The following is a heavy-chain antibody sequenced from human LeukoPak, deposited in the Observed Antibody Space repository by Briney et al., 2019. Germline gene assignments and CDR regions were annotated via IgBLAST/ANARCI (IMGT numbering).Heavy chain of an antibody. CDR2: ISSSSSYI. J-gene: IGHJ4*02. V-gene: IGHV3-21*01. D-gene: IGHD3-22*01. CDR3: ARVGYDSSGYLYY. Sequence: GGSLRLSCAASGFTFSSYSMNWVRQAPGKGLEWVSSISSSSSYIYYADSVKGRFTISRDNAKNSLYLQMNSLRAEDTAVYYCARVGYDSSGYLYYWGQGTLVTVSS. CDR1: GFTFSSYS.